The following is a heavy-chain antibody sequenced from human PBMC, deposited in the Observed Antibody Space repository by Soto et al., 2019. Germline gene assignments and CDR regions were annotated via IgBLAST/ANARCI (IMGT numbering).Heavy chain of an antibody. CDR3: ARDHRHYRTRSWNWFDP. CDR2: IYYSGST. D-gene: IGHD6-13*01. J-gene: IGHJ5*02. CDR1: GGSISSYY. V-gene: IGHV4-59*01. Sequence: SETLSLTCTVSGGSISSYYWSWIRQPPGKGLEWIGYIYYSGSTNYNPSLKSRVTISVDTSKNQFSLKLSSVTAADTAVYYRARDHRHYRTRSWNWFDPWGQGTLVTVSS.